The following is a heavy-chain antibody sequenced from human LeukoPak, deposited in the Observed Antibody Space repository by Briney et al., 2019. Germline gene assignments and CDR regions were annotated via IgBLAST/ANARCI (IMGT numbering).Heavy chain of an antibody. V-gene: IGHV1-46*01. CDR2: INPSGGST. CDR1: GYTFTSYY. J-gene: IGHJ4*02. D-gene: IGHD2-2*01. Sequence: RWASVKVSCKASGYTFTSYYMHLVRQAPGQGLEWMGIINPSGGSTSYAQKFQGRVTMTRDTSTSTVYMELSSLRSEDTAVYYCARDDWGYCSSTSCYAFDYWGQGTLVTVSS. CDR3: ARDDWGYCSSTSCYAFDY.